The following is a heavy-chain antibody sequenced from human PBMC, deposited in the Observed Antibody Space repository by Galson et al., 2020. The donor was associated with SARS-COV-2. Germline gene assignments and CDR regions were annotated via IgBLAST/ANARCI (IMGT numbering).Heavy chain of an antibody. CDR1: GLAFHNYW. Sequence: GESLNISCAAPGLAFHNYWMHWVRQTPAKGLAWVSRIKSAGSIITYADSVQGRCTISRDDAKNTLYLQMKSLRSEDTAVYYCAGALAIWGRGTLVTVSS. V-gene: IGHV3-74*01. CDR3: AGALAI. J-gene: IGHJ4*02. CDR2: IKSAGSII.